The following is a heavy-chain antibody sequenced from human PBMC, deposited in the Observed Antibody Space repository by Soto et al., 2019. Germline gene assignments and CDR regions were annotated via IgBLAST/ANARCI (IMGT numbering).Heavy chain of an antibody. D-gene: IGHD4-17*01. CDR2: IWYDGSNK. CDR1: GFTFSSYG. V-gene: IGHV3-33*01. CDR3: ARDYSYGDTSHFDY. J-gene: IGHJ4*02. Sequence: GGSLRLSCAASGFTFSSYGMHWVRQAPGKGLEWVAVIWYDGSNKYYADSVKGRFTISRDNSKNTLYLQMNSLRAEDTAVYYCARDYSYGDTSHFDYWGQGTLVTVSS.